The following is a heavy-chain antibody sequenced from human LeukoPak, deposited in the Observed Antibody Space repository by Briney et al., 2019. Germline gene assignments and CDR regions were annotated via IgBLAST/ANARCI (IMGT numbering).Heavy chain of an antibody. CDR1: GFTFNTSG. Sequence: GGSLRLSCTASGFTFNTSGMHSVRQAPGKGLEWVGSSAVHADSVKGRFTISRDNSKNMLFVQMNNLRVEDTAVYFCARRDDRYFENWGQGTLVTVSS. J-gene: IGHJ4*02. D-gene: IGHD2-21*01. CDR2: SSA. CDR3: ARRDDRYFEN. V-gene: IGHV3-23*01.